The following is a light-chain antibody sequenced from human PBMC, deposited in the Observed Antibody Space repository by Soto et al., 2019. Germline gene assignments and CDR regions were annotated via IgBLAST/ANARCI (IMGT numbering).Light chain of an antibody. CDR3: SSYTSSSTLDYV. CDR2: GVS. J-gene: IGLJ1*01. Sequence: QSALTQPASVSGSPGQSITISCTGTSSDVGGYNYVSWYQQHPGKAPKLMIYGVSNRPSGISTRFPGSKSGDTASLTISGLQAEDEADYHCSSYTSSSTLDYVFGSGTKLTVL. V-gene: IGLV2-14*01. CDR1: SSDVGGYNY.